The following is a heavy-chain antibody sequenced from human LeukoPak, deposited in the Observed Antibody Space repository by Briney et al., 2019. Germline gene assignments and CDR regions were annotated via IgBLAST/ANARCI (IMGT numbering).Heavy chain of an antibody. V-gene: IGHV3-7*01. CDR1: GFTFSSYW. J-gene: IGHJ4*02. CDR2: IKQDGSEK. Sequence: GGSLRLSCAASGFTFSSYWISWVRQAPGKGLEWVANIKQDGSEKYYVDSVKGRFTISRDNAKNSLYLQMNSLRAEDTAVYYCARDQVKFINTAIFDYWGQGTLVTVSS. CDR3: ARDQVKFINTAIFDY. D-gene: IGHD3-10*01.